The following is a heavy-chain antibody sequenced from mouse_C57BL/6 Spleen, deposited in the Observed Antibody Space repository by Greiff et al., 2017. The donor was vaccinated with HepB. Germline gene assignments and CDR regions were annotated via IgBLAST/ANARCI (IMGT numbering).Heavy chain of an antibody. D-gene: IGHD2-4*01. CDR2: ISYDGSN. J-gene: IGHJ3*01. Sequence: DVKLVESGPGLVKPSQSLSLTCSVTGYSITSGYYWNWIRQFPGNKLEWMGYISYDGSNNYNPSLKNRISITRDTSKNQFFLKLNSVTTEDTATYYCARGGDYDPPFFAYWGQGTLVTVSA. CDR1: GYSITSGYY. V-gene: IGHV3-6*01. CDR3: ARGGDYDPPFFAY.